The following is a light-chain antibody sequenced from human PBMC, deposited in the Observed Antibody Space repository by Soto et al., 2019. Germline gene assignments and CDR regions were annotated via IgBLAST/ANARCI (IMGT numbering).Light chain of an antibody. CDR2: AVS. V-gene: IGKV3-20*01. Sequence: EIVLTQSPGTLSLSPGERATLSCRTSESVSDSQLAWYQQKPGQAPRLLIYAVSTRATGLADRFSGSGSGTDFTLTISRLQPEDFAVYYCQQYGSSRWTFGQGIKVEIK. CDR3: QQYGSSRWT. J-gene: IGKJ1*01. CDR1: ESVSDSQ.